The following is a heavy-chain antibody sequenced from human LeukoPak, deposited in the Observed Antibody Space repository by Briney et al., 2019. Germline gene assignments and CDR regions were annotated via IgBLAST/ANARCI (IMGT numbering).Heavy chain of an antibody. V-gene: IGHV3-30*02. D-gene: IGHD1-1*01. CDR3: AKVPGKWNLVDY. J-gene: IGHJ4*02. CDR1: GFTFSSYG. CDR2: IRCDGSNQ. Sequence: GGSLRLSCAASGFTFSSYGMHWVRQAPGKGLEWVAVIRCDGSNQYYADSVKGRFTISRDNSKNTLYLQMNSLRTEDTAVYYCAKVPGKWNLVDYWGQGTLVTVSS.